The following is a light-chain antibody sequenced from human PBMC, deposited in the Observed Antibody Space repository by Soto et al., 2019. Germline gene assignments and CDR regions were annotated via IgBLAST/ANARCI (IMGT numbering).Light chain of an antibody. Sequence: QSVLTQPASVSGSPGQSITISCTGTSSDVGGYNYVSWYQQHPGKAPKLMIYDVTNRPSGVSNRFSGSKSGNTASLTISGLQAEDGADYYCSSYTSSTSFYFGTGTKVTVL. CDR1: SSDVGGYNY. V-gene: IGLV2-14*01. J-gene: IGLJ1*01. CDR3: SSYTSSTSFY. CDR2: DVT.